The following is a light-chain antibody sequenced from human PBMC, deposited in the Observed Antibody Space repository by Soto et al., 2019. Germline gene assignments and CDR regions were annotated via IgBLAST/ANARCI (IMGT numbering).Light chain of an antibody. J-gene: IGKJ2*01. CDR3: QQYGSSPPYT. CDR2: VAS. V-gene: IGKV3-20*01. CDR1: QSVSSSY. Sequence: EIVLTQSPGTLSLSPGERATLSCRASQSVSSSYLAWYQKKPGQAPRLLIYVASSKATGIPDRFSGSGSGTDFTLTISRLETEDFAVYFCQQYGSSPPYTFGQGTKLEIK.